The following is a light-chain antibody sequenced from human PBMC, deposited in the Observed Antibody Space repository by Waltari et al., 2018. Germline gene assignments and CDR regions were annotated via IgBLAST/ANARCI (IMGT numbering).Light chain of an antibody. CDR2: DAS. Sequence: EVVLTQSPATLSLSPGERATLSCRASQSVNRYLAWYQQKSGQPPRPLIYDASNRATGIPARFSGSGSGTDFTLTISSLEPEDFAVYYCQQRQYWPPLTFGPGTKVEIK. CDR3: QQRQYWPPLT. J-gene: IGKJ3*01. V-gene: IGKV3-11*01. CDR1: QSVNRY.